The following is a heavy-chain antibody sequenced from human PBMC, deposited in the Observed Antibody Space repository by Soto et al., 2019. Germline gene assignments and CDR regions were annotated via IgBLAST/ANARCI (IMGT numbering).Heavy chain of an antibody. CDR2: IRHDGTNT. J-gene: IGHJ6*02. Sequence: GGSLRLSCAASGFTFSNYGMHWVRQAPGKGLEWVALIRHDGTNTYYAESVEGRFSISRDNSRNTLYLQINGLRGEDTAVYYCARGKSYQCSGGSCRHFYSYYGMDVWGQGTAVTVSS. V-gene: IGHV3-30*02. CDR3: ARGKSYQCSGGSCRHFYSYYGMDV. CDR1: GFTFSNYG. D-gene: IGHD2-15*01.